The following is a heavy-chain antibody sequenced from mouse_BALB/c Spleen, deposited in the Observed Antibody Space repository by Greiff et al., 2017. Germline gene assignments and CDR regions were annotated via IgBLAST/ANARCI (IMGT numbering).Heavy chain of an antibody. Sequence: QVHVKQSGAELVRPGASVTLSCKASGYTFTDYEMHWVKQTPVHGLEWIGAIDPETGGTAYNQKFKGKATLTADKSSSTAYMELRSLTSEDSAVYYCTREGNYGPWFAYWGQGTLVTVSA. CDR3: TREGNYGPWFAY. CDR1: GYTFTDYE. J-gene: IGHJ3*01. CDR2: IDPETGGT. D-gene: IGHD1-2*01. V-gene: IGHV1-15*01.